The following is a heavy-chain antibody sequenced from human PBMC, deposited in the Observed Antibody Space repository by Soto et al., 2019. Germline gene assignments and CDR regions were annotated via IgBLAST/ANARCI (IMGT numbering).Heavy chain of an antibody. CDR1: GFSVSSNY. V-gene: IGHV3-53*04. CDR2: IYSGGST. CDR3: ATRSVTAPR. D-gene: IGHD4-17*01. J-gene: IGHJ4*02. Sequence: EVQLVESGGGLVQPGGSLRLSCAASGFSVSSNYMSWVRQAPGKGLECVSLIYSGGSTYYADSVKGRFTISRLNFNNTLYLQMNSLRSDDTAVYYCATRSVTAPRWGQGTLATVSS.